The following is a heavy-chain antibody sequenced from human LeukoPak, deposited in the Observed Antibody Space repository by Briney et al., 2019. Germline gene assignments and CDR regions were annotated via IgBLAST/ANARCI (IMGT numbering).Heavy chain of an antibody. CDR1: GGSISSYY. D-gene: IGHD3-10*02. CDR2: IYYSGST. J-gene: IGHJ6*03. Sequence: SETLSLTCTVSGGSISSYYWSWIRQPPGKGLEWIGYIYYSGSTNYNPSLKSRVTISVDTSKNQFSLKLSSVTAADTAVYYCAREVYVRGGFPTYYYYYYMDVWGKGTTVTVSS. V-gene: IGHV4-59*01. CDR3: AREVYVRGGFPTYYYYYYMDV.